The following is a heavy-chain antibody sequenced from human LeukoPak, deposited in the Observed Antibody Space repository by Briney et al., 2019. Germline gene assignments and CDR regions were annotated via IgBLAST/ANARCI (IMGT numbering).Heavy chain of an antibody. CDR2: IYYSGNT. J-gene: IGHJ5*02. CDR3: AKLSGFAFDP. CDR1: GGSISSGGYY. V-gene: IGHV4-31*03. Sequence: SETLSLTCTDSGGSISSGGYYWSWIRQHPGKGLEWIGYIYYSGNTYYNPSLKSRITISVDTSKNQFSLRLSSVTAADTAVYFCAKLSGFAFDPWGQGILVTVS. D-gene: IGHD3-16*02.